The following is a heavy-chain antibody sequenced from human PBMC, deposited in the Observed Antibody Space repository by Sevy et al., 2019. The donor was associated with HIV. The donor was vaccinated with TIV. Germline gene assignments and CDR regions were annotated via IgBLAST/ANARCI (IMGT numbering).Heavy chain of an antibody. CDR2: ISPFNGDT. CDR1: GYTFTSYR. D-gene: IGHD2-15*01. V-gene: IGHV1-18*01. CDR3: ARAYCSGGSCYSLAY. J-gene: IGHJ4*02. Sequence: ASVKVSCQASGYTFTSYRIYWVRQAPGQGLEWMGWISPFNGDTNYAQKLQGRVTMITDTSTNTAYMEMRSLRSDETDVYYCARAYCSGGSCYSLAYWGQGTLVTVSS.